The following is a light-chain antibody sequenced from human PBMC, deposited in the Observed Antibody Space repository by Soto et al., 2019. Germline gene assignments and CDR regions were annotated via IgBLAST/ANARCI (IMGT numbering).Light chain of an antibody. CDR1: QSVSNY. CDR2: GAS. V-gene: IGKV3-15*01. CDR3: QQYHNWPPLT. J-gene: IGKJ4*01. Sequence: IVMTHSPATLSVSPGERATLSCRASQSVSNYLAWYQQKPGQAPRLLIYGASTRATGIPARFSGGGSETDFTLTISSLQSEDFAVYYCQQYHNWPPLTFGGGTKVDIK.